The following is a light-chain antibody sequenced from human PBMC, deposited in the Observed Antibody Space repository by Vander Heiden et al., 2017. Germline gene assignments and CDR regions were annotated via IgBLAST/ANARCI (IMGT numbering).Light chain of an antibody. CDR3: LRYGSSALT. J-gene: IGKJ4*01. CDR2: GAS. Sequence: EIVLTQSPGTLSLSPGERATLSCRASQSVSSSYLAWYQQKPGQAPRLLIYGASSRATGIPDRFSGSGSGTDFTLTISRLEPEDFAVYYCLRYGSSALTFGGGTKAEI. CDR1: QSVSSSY. V-gene: IGKV3-20*01.